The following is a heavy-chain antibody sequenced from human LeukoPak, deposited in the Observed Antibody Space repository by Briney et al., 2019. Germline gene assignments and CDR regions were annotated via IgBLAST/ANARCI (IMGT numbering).Heavy chain of an antibody. J-gene: IGHJ4*02. CDR1: GGTFSSYA. Sequence: SCKASGGTFSSYAISWVRQAPGKGLEWVSVIYSGGSTYYADSVKGRFTISRDNSKNTLYLQMNSLRAEDTAVYYCARGGQQGAYFDYWGQGTLVTVSS. V-gene: IGHV3-53*01. D-gene: IGHD6-13*01. CDR2: IYSGGST. CDR3: ARGGQQGAYFDY.